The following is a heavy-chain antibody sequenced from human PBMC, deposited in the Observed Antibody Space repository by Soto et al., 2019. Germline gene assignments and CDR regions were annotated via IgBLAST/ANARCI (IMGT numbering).Heavy chain of an antibody. Sequence: QVQLVQSGAEVKKPGSSVKVSCKASGGTFSSYTISWVRQAPGQGLEWMGRIIPILGIANYSQYFQGRVTITADKPTITAYMELRSLRSEDAAVYYCAGPSPGGGFDPWGQGTLVTVCS. J-gene: IGHJ5*02. D-gene: IGHD1-1*01. CDR3: AGPSPGGGFDP. CDR1: GGTFSSYT. CDR2: IIPILGIA. V-gene: IGHV1-69*02.